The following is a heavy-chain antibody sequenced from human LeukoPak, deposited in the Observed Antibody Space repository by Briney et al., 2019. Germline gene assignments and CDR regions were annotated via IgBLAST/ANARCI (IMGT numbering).Heavy chain of an antibody. Sequence: GGSLRLSCAASGFTFSSHAMSWVRQAPGKGLEWVSAISGSGGSTYYADSVKGRFTISRDNSKNTLYLQMNSLRAEDTAVYYCAKDSSSTSCYPYCYYYMDVWGKGTTVTVSS. CDR2: ISGSGGST. CDR1: GFTFSSHA. D-gene: IGHD2-2*01. CDR3: AKDSSSTSCYPYCYYYMDV. V-gene: IGHV3-23*01. J-gene: IGHJ6*03.